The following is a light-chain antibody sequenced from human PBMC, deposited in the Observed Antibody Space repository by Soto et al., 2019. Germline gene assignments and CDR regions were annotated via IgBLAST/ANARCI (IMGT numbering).Light chain of an antibody. J-gene: IGKJ1*01. Sequence: EIVMTQSPATLSVSPGERATLSCMASQSVNTNVAWYQQKPGQGPRLLISDASTRAAGIPARFSGSGSGTEFTLTISSLQSEDFALYYCQQYNNWPPWTFGQGTKVDIK. CDR3: QQYNNWPPWT. CDR1: QSVNTN. CDR2: DAS. V-gene: IGKV3-15*01.